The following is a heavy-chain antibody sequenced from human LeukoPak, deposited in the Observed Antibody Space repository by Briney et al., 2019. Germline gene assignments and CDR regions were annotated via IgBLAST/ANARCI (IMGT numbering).Heavy chain of an antibody. D-gene: IGHD3-10*01. Sequence: GESLKISCKTSGYSFNSYWIAWVRQMPGKGLEWMGIIFPGHSDTRYSPSFQGQATISADKSISTAYLQWSSLKASDTAMYYCARHVMSGGVFYSGHDAFGIWGQGTTVTVSS. CDR2: IFPGHSDT. V-gene: IGHV5-51*01. J-gene: IGHJ3*02. CDR3: ARHVMSGGVFYSGHDAFGI. CDR1: GYSFNSYW.